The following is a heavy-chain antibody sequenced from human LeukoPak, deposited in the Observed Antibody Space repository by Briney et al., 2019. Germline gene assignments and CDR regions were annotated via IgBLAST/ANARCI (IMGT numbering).Heavy chain of an antibody. D-gene: IGHD6-19*01. V-gene: IGHV3-9*03. CDR2: ISWNSGSI. CDR1: GFTFDDYA. Sequence: GRSLRLSCAASGFTFDDYAMHWVRQAPGKGLEWVSGISWNSGSIGYADSVKGRFTISRDNAKNSLYLQMNSLRAEDMALYYCAKASSSGWPHYYFDYWGQGTLVTVSS. J-gene: IGHJ4*02. CDR3: AKASSSGWPHYYFDY.